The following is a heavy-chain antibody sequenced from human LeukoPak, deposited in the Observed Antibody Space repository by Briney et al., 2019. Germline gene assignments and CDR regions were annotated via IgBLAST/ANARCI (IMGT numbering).Heavy chain of an antibody. CDR1: GGSISSSSYY. CDR2: IYYSGST. CDR3: ARGVPYCSSTSCSDNFDY. J-gene: IGHJ4*02. Sequence: SETLSLTCTVSGGSISSSSYYWGWIRQPPGKGLEWIGYIYYSGSTYYNPSLKSRVTISVDTSKNQFSLKLSSVTAADTAVYYCARGVPYCSSTSCSDNFDYWGQGTLVTVSS. V-gene: IGHV4-30-4*08. D-gene: IGHD2-2*01.